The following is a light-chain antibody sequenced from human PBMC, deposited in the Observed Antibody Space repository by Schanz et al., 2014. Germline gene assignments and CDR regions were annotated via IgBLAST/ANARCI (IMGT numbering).Light chain of an antibody. CDR2: GAS. J-gene: IGKJ2*01. CDR1: QTVTTTS. V-gene: IGKV3-20*01. Sequence: EFVLTQFPGTLSLSPGERATLSCRASQTVTTTSLAWYQQKPGQPPRLLVYGASSRATGIPDRFSGSGSGIDFTLTISRLEPEDFAVYYCQQYGSSPMYTFGQGTKLEIK. CDR3: QQYGSSPMYT.